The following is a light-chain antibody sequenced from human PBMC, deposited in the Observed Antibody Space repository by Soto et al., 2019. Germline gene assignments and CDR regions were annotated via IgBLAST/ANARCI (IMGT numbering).Light chain of an antibody. Sequence: TQSPATLSVSPGERATLPCRSSQSVRRYLAWYQQKPGQAPRLLIYDASTRATGIPARFSGSGSETDFTLTITSLEPEDFAVYYCQQRNNWPPITFGQGTRLEIK. CDR1: QSVRRY. CDR3: QQRNNWPPIT. J-gene: IGKJ5*01. CDR2: DAS. V-gene: IGKV3-11*01.